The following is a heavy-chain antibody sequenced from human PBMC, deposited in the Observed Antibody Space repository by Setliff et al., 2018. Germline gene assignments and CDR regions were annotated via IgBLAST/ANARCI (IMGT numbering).Heavy chain of an antibody. V-gene: IGHV3-23*01. J-gene: IGHJ3*02. CDR3: ARDNYYDSTQDAFDI. CDR1: GFTFSSYA. CDR2: ISGSGGST. D-gene: IGHD3-22*01. Sequence: GGSLRLSCAASGFTFSSYAMSWVRQAPGKGLEWVSAISGSGGSTYYAASVKGRFTISRDNANNSLFLQMDTLRPEDTAVYYCARDNYYDSTQDAFDIWGQGTMVTVSS.